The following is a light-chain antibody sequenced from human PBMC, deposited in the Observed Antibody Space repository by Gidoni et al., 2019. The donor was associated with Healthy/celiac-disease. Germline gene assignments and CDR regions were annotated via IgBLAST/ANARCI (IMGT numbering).Light chain of an antibody. CDR2: AAS. CDR3: QQSYSTLWT. Sequence: DIKMTQSPSSLSASVGDRVTITCRGSQSSSSYLNWYQQKPGKAPKLLIYAASSVQNGVPSRCSGSGSGTDFTLTTISLQPEDVATYYCQQSYSTLWTFGQGTKVEIK. CDR1: QSSSSY. J-gene: IGKJ1*01. V-gene: IGKV1-39*01.